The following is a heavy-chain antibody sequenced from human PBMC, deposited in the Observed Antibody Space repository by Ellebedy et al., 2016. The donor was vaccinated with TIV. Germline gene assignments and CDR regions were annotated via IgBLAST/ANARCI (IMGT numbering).Heavy chain of an antibody. CDR2: ISSSSSYI. Sequence: GESLKISXAASGFTFSSYSMNWVRQAPGKGLEWVSSISSSSSYIYYADSVKGRFTIPRDNAKNSLYLQMNSLRAEDTAVYYCARVERWGSSPVGDYYYYMDVWGKGTTVTVSS. CDR1: GFTFSSYS. V-gene: IGHV3-21*01. J-gene: IGHJ6*03. D-gene: IGHD3-16*01. CDR3: ARVERWGSSPVGDYYYYMDV.